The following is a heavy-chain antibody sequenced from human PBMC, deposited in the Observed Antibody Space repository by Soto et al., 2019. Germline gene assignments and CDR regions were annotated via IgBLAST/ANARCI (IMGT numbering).Heavy chain of an antibody. V-gene: IGHV5-51*01. J-gene: IGHJ4*02. CDR3: ARTSAPLYGDYVHY. CDR2: IYPGDSDT. D-gene: IGHD4-17*01. CDR1: GYSFSTYW. Sequence: GESLKISCKASGYSFSTYWIGWVRQMPGKGLEWMGIIYPGDSDTRYSPSFQGQVTISADKSISTAYLQWSSLKASDTAMYYCARTSAPLYGDYVHYWGQGTLVTVSS.